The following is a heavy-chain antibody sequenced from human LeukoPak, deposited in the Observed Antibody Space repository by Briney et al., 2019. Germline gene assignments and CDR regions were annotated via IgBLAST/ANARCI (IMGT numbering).Heavy chain of an antibody. J-gene: IGHJ5*02. CDR1: GGSFSGYY. Sequence: SETLSLTCAVYGGSFSGYYWSWIRQPPGKGLEWIGEINHSGSTNYNPSLKSRVTISVDTSKNQFSLKLSSVTAADTAVYYCARYGSGTLRNWFDPWGQGTLVTVSS. CDR2: INHSGST. V-gene: IGHV4-34*01. D-gene: IGHD3-10*01. CDR3: ARYGSGTLRNWFDP.